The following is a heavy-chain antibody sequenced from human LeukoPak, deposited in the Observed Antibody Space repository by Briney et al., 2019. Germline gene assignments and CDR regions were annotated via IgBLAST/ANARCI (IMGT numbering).Heavy chain of an antibody. V-gene: IGHV1-2*02. CDR1: GYTFTGYY. CDR2: INPNSGGT. D-gene: IGHD3-22*01. CDR3: ARVNYYDSSGSDEAYFDY. Sequence: GASVKVSCKASGYTFTGYYMHWVRQAPGQGLEWMGWINPNSGGTNYAQKFQGRVTMTRGTSISTAYMELSRLRSDDTAVYYCARVNYYDSSGSDEAYFDYWGQGTLVTVSS. J-gene: IGHJ4*02.